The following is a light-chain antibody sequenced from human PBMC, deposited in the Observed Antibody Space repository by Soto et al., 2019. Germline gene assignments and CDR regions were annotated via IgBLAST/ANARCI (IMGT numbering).Light chain of an antibody. CDR2: YDS. CDR1: NVGSKS. CDR3: QVWDSSSIM. Sequence: SYELTQPPSVSVAPGKTARITCGGNNVGSKSVNWYQQRPGQAPVLVIYYDSDRHSGIPERFSGSNSGNTATLTISRVEAGDEADYYCQVWDSSSIMFGGGTKVTVL. V-gene: IGLV3-21*04. J-gene: IGLJ3*02.